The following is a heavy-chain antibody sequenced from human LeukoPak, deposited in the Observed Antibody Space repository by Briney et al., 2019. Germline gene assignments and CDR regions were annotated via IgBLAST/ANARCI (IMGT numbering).Heavy chain of an antibody. D-gene: IGHD6-19*01. CDR1: GYSSTSYS. Sequence: GESLQISCKGSGYSSTSYSFGWVRQMPLKGLEWMGINFSGDSDTRYSPSFQGQVTISADKSITTAYLQWSCLKASDTAMYYCARPETVAGYYYYGIDVWGQGTTVTVSS. J-gene: IGHJ6*02. CDR2: NFSGDSDT. V-gene: IGHV5-51*01. CDR3: ARPETVAGYYYYGIDV.